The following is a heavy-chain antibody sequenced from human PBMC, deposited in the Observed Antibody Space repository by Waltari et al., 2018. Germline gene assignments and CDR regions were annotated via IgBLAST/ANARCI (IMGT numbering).Heavy chain of an antibody. CDR3: ARDRGRGLYLDS. D-gene: IGHD2-15*01. J-gene: IGHJ4*02. CDR1: GASMGSNDW. V-gene: IGHV4-4*02. CDR2: VHRSGKT. Sequence: QLQLQESGPGLVKPSGTLSLTCVLSGASMGSNDWLSWVRQSPKKGLEWIGQVHRSGKTNYNPSFASRVIMSLEMSINQFFLKVLSATAADTAVYYCARDRGRGLYLDSWGQGTLVTVSP.